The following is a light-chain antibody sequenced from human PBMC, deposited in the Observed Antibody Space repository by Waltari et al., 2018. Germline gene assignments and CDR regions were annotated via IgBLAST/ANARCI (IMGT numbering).Light chain of an antibody. J-gene: IGKJ4*01. CDR1: QDIYNY. CDR3: QKYNSAPRT. Sequence: DIQMTQSPSSLSASVGVRVTITCRASQDIYNYLAWYQQKPCKATSLLIYATYTLQSGVPSRFSGSGSGTDFTLTISNLQPEDVATYYCQKYNSAPRTFGGGTKVEL. CDR2: ATY. V-gene: IGKV1-27*01.